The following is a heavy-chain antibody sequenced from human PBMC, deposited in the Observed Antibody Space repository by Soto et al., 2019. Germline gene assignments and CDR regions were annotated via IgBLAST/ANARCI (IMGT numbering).Heavy chain of an antibody. J-gene: IGHJ4*02. V-gene: IGHV3-33*01. CDR2: IWYDGSNK. Sequence: PGGSLRLSCAASGFTFRSSGMHWVRQAPGKGLEWVAVIWYDGSNKYYADSVKGRFTISRDNSKNTLYLQMNSLRAEDTAVYYCARDEYSNPDYWGQGTLVTVSS. D-gene: IGHD4-4*01. CDR3: ARDEYSNPDY. CDR1: GFTFRSSG.